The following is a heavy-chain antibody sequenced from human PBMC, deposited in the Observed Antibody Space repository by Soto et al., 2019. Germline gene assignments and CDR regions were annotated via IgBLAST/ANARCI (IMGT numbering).Heavy chain of an antibody. D-gene: IGHD6-19*01. CDR3: ARVSGWYVLDY. CDR2: INADNGKT. V-gene: IGHV1-3*01. Sequence: SLKLSCKVFGYSLSVYFVRWGRQAPGKRLEWMGGINADNGKTKYSQKFQGRVTITRDTSASTAYMELSSLRSEDTAVYYCARVSGWYVLDYWGQGTLVTVSS. CDR1: GYSLSVYF. J-gene: IGHJ4*02.